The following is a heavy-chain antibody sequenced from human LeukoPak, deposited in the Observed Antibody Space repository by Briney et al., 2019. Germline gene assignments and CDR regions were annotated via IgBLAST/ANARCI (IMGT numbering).Heavy chain of an antibody. V-gene: IGHV4-59*08. D-gene: IGHD3-10*01. CDR1: GDSLTSHF. CDR2: VFHSGTT. Sequence: SETLSLTCNVSGDSLTSHFWSWIRQTPGKGLEWIGYVFHSGTTNYSPSLKSRVTISLDTSKKQFYLRLASVTAADTAVYYCARRMASVTDAFDIWGRGTMVSVSS. J-gene: IGHJ3*02. CDR3: ARRMASVTDAFDI.